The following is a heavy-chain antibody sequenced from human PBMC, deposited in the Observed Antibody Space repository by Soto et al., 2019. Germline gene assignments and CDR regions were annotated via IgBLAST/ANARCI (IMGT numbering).Heavy chain of an antibody. D-gene: IGHD3-10*01. Sequence: QVQLQESGPGLVKPSETLSLTCTISGGPMSNYYCSWFRQPPGQGLEWIGYMGYNGSTRYNPSLRRRVTISLDTPKNQFSLNLHSGPAADTALYYWARQGFGELHGLVDVWGQGTTVTVSS. CDR3: ARQGFGELHGLVDV. CDR1: GGPMSNYY. V-gene: IGHV4-59*08. CDR2: MGYNGST. J-gene: IGHJ6*02.